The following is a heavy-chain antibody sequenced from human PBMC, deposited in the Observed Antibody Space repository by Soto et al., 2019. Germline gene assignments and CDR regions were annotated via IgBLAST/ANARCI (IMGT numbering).Heavy chain of an antibody. J-gene: IGHJ6*02. Sequence: PSETLSLTCTVSGGSISSGGYSWSWIRQPPGKGLEWIGYIYHSGSTYYNPSLKSRVTISVDTSKNQFSLKLSSVTAADTAMYYCAGGGVRGVITRTRDYYGMDVWGQGTTVTVSS. V-gene: IGHV4-30-2*01. CDR3: AGGGVRGVITRTRDYYGMDV. CDR2: IYHSGST. D-gene: IGHD3-10*01. CDR1: GGSISSGGYS.